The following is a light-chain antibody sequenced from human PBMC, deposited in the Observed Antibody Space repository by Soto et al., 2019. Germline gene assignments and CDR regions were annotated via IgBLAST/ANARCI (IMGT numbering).Light chain of an antibody. CDR2: EGS. Sequence: QSALTQPASVSGSPGQSITISCTGTSSDVGSYNLVSWYQQRPGKAPKLMIYEGSKRPSGVSNRFSGSKSGNTASLTISGLQAEDEADYYCCSYAGSRTLVFGGGTNVTVL. CDR1: SSDVGSYNL. CDR3: CSYAGSRTLV. J-gene: IGLJ3*02. V-gene: IGLV2-23*01.